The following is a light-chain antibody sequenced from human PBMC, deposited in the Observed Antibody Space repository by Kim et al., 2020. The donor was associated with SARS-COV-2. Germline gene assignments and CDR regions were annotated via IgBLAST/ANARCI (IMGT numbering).Light chain of an antibody. J-gene: IGLJ3*02. CDR3: QSYDSSLSGWV. CDR1: SSNIGAEFD. CDR2: ANN. V-gene: IGLV1-40*01. Sequence: QSVLTQLPSVSGAPGQRVTISCTGTSSNIGAEFDVHWYQHRPGTAPKLLIFANNNRPSGVPDRLSASKSGASASLVITGLQADDEADYYCQSYDSSLSGWVFGGGTKLTVL.